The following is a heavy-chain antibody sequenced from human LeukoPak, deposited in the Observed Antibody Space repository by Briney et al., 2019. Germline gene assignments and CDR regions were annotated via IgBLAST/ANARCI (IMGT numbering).Heavy chain of an antibody. CDR1: GGSISSSSYY. J-gene: IGHJ6*02. CDR2: MYYSGSTYSGRT. Sequence: SETLSLTCTVSGGSISSSSYYWGWIRQPPGKGLEWIGSMYYSGSTYSGRTYYNPSLKSRVTISVDTSKNQFSLNLTSVTAADSAVYFCARHITTGSWSSNYYYYGMDVWGQGTAVTVSS. V-gene: IGHV4-39*01. CDR3: ARHITTGSWSSNYYYYGMDV. D-gene: IGHD6-13*01.